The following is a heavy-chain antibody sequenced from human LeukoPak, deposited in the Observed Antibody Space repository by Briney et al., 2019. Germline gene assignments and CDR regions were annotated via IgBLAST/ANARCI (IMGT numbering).Heavy chain of an antibody. CDR2: IRYDGSNK. D-gene: IGHD2-2*01. Sequence: GGSLRLSCAASGFTFSSYGMHWVRQAPGKGLEWVAFIRYDGSNKYYADSVKGRFTISRDNSKNTLYLQMNSLRAEDTAVYYCAKSLRPGRSNWDSTSCPDYWGQGTLVTVSS. CDR3: AKSLRPGRSNWDSTSCPDY. V-gene: IGHV3-30*02. J-gene: IGHJ4*02. CDR1: GFTFSSYG.